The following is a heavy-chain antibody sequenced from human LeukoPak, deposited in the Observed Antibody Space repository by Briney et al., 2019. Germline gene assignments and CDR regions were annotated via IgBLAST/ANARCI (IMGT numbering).Heavy chain of an antibody. V-gene: IGHV4-31*03. Sequence: SQTLSLTCTVSGGSISSGGYYWSWIRQHPGKGLEWIGYIYYSGSTYYNPSLKSRVTISVDTSKNQLSLKLSSMTAADTAVYYCARAALSLVWFDPWGQGTLVTVSS. CDR1: GGSISSGGYY. CDR3: ARAALSLVWFDP. D-gene: IGHD2/OR15-2a*01. J-gene: IGHJ5*02. CDR2: IYYSGST.